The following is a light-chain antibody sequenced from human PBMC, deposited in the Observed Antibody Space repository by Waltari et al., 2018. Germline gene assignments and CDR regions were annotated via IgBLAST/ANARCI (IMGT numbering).Light chain of an antibody. CDR1: QRFSTW. CDR3: QQYNNYPWT. Sequence: DIQMTQAPSTLSAPVGDRVTITCRASQRFSTWLAWYQQKPGKPPRLLIYKASTLDSGVPSRFSGSGSGSEFTLTITSLQPDDFATYFCQQYNNYPWTFGQGTKVEIK. CDR2: KAS. V-gene: IGKV1-5*03. J-gene: IGKJ1*01.